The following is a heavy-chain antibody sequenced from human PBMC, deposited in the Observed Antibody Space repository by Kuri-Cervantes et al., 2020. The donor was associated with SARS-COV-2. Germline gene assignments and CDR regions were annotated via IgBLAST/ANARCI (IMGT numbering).Heavy chain of an antibody. V-gene: IGHV1-18*01. D-gene: IGHD1-1*01. J-gene: IGHJ4*02. CDR3: ARGRFNWNDGSYYFDS. Sequence: ASVQVSCKASGYTFTSYGISWVRQAAAQGIEWMGWISAYNGNTNYAQKLQGRVTMTTDTSTSTAYMELRSLRSDDTAVYYCARGRFNWNDGSYYFDSWGQGTLVTVSS. CDR1: GYTFTSYG. CDR2: ISAYNGNT.